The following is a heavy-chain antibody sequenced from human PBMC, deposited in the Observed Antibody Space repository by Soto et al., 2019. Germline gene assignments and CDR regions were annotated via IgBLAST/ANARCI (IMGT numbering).Heavy chain of an antibody. V-gene: IGHV3-30-3*01. CDR2: ISYDGSNK. CDR3: ARISAPGYCSGGSCYHDY. D-gene: IGHD2-15*01. CDR1: GFTFSSYA. Sequence: PGGSLRLSCAASGFTFSSYAMHWVRQAPGKGLEWVAVISYDGSNKYYADSVKGRFTISRDNSKNTLYLQMNSLRAEDTAVYYCARISAPGYCSGGSCYHDYWGQGTLVTVSS. J-gene: IGHJ4*02.